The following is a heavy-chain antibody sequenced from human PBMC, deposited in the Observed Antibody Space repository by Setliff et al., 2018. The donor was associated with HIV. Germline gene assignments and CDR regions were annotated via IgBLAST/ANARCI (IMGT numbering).Heavy chain of an antibody. CDR2: IKSKTDGGTT. V-gene: IGHV3-15*01. D-gene: IGHD4-17*01. CDR1: GFSFKSAW. Sequence: GGSLRLSCAASGFSFKSAWMSWVRQAPGKGLEWVGRIKSKTDGGTTDYAAPVKGRFTISRDDSKNTLYLQMNSLKTEDTAVYYCTTIQKLTTPVDYWGQGTLVTVSS. CDR3: TTIQKLTTPVDY. J-gene: IGHJ4*02.